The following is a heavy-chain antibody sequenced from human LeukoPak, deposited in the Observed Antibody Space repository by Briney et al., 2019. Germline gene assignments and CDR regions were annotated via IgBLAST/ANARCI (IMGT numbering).Heavy chain of an antibody. V-gene: IGHV4-30-4*01. CDR1: GGSISSGDYY. CDR3: ARGRYYGSRSWFDP. J-gene: IGHJ5*02. CDR2: IYYSGST. Sequence: SETLSLTCTVSGGSISSGDYYWSWIRQPPGKGLKWIGYIYYSGSTYYNPSLKSRVTISVDTSKNQFSLKLSSVTAADTAVYYCARGRYYGSRSWFDPWGQGTLVTVSS. D-gene: IGHD3-10*01.